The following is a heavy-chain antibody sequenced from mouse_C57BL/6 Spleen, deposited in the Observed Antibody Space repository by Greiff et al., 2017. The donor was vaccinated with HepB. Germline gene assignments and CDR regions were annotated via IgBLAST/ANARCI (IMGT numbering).Heavy chain of an antibody. CDR3: ARSDDYEGFDY. CDR1: GYTFTSYW. CDR2: IDPSDSYT. J-gene: IGHJ2*01. D-gene: IGHD2-4*01. Sequence: QVQLQQPGAELVMPGASVKLSCKASGYTFTSYWMHWVKQRPGQGLEWIGEIDPSDSYTNYNQKFKGKSTLTVDKSSSTAYMQLSSLTSEDSAVYYCARSDDYEGFDYWGQGTTLTVSS. V-gene: IGHV1-69*01.